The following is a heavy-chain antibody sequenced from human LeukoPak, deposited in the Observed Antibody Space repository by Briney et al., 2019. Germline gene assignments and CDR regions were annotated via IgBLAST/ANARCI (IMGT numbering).Heavy chain of an antibody. CDR2: IYTDGSST. CDR1: GFSFSSGW. J-gene: IGHJ4*02. V-gene: IGHV3-74*01. CDR3: ARTYYPISYYFDY. Sequence: PGGSLRLSCAASGFSFSSGWMHWVRHDPGKGLVWVSLIYTDGSSTTYADSVKGRFTSSRDNAKNTLYLQMNSLRAEDTAVYYCARTYYPISYYFDYWGQGTLGTVSA. D-gene: IGHD3-10*01.